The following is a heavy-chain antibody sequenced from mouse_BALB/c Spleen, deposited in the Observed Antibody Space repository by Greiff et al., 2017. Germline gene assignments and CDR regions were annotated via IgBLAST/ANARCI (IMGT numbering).Heavy chain of an antibody. D-gene: IGHD1-1*01. V-gene: IGHV1-69*02. CDR1: GYTFTSYW. J-gene: IGHJ4*01. Sequence: VQLQQPGAELVRPGASVKLSCKASGYTFTSYWINWVKQRPGQGLEWIGNIYPSDSYTNYNQKFKDKATLTVDKSSSTAYMQLSSPTSEDSAVYYCTRGATVQKGTMDYWGQGTSVTVSS. CDR3: TRGATVQKGTMDY. CDR2: IYPSDSYT.